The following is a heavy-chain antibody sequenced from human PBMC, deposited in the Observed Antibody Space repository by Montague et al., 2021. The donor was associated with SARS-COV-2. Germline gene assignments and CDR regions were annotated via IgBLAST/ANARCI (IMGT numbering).Heavy chain of an antibody. CDR1: GGSISSSSYY. CDR2: IYYSGST. J-gene: IGHJ6*02. V-gene: IGHV4-39*07. D-gene: IGHD3-10*01. CDR3: ARDLACYYGSGSYGGMDV. Sequence: SETLSLTCTVSGGSISSSSYYWGWIRQPPGKGLEWIGSIYYSGSTYYNPSLKSRVTISVDTSKNQFSLKLSSVTAADTAVYYCARDLACYYGSGSYGGMDVWAQGPRSPSP.